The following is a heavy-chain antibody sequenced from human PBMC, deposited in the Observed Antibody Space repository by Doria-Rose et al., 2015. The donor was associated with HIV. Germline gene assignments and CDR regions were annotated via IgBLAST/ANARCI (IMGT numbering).Heavy chain of an antibody. CDR1: GVSLSSPGMG. Sequence: QVTLKEFGPVLVKPTETLTLTCTVSGVSLSSPGMGVGWIRQPPGKALEWLANIFSDDERSYKTSLKSRLTISRGTSKSQVVLTMTDMDPVDTATYYCARIKSSRWYHKYYFDFWGQGTLVIVSA. CDR3: ARIKSSRWYHKYYFDF. CDR2: IFSDDER. V-gene: IGHV2-26*01. J-gene: IGHJ4*02. D-gene: IGHD6-13*01.